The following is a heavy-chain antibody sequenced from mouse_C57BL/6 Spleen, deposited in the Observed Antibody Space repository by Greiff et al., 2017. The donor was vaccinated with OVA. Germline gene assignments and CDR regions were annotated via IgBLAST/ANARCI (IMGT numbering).Heavy chain of an antibody. CDR3: ARWDYGSSPFDY. D-gene: IGHD1-1*01. V-gene: IGHV1-26*01. CDR2: INPNNGGT. J-gene: IGHJ2*01. Sequence: VQLQQSGPELVKPGASVKISCKASGYTFTDYYMNWVKQSHGKSLEWIGDINPNNGGTSYNQKFKGKATLTVDKSSSTAYMELRSLTSEDSAVYYGARWDYGSSPFDYWGQGTTLTVSS. CDR1: GYTFTDYY.